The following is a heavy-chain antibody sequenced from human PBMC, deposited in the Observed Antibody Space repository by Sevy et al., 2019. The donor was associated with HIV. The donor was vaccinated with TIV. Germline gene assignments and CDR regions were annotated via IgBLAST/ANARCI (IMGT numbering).Heavy chain of an antibody. CDR3: ARGRYCSGGGCYIDY. Sequence: GGSLRLSCAAPGFIFSGYWMTWVRQAPGKGLEWVANIKFDGSEKYYVDSVKGRFTISRENAKNSLFLQMKSLRAAATAVDYCARGRYCSGGGCYIDYWGQGTLVTVSS. D-gene: IGHD2-15*01. J-gene: IGHJ4*02. CDR2: IKFDGSEK. CDR1: GFIFSGYW. V-gene: IGHV3-7*01.